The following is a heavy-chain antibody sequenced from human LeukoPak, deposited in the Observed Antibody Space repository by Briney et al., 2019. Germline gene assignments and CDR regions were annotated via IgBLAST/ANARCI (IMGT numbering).Heavy chain of an antibody. Sequence: SETLSLTCTVSGGSISSYYWSWIRQPPGKGLEWIGYIYYSGSTNYNPSLKSRVTISVDTSKNQFSLKLSSVTAADTAVYYCARGPVVYDFWSGYYHYFDYWGQGTLVTVSS. V-gene: IGHV4-59*01. J-gene: IGHJ4*02. D-gene: IGHD3-3*01. CDR3: ARGPVVYDFWSGYYHYFDY. CDR2: IYYSGST. CDR1: GGSISSYY.